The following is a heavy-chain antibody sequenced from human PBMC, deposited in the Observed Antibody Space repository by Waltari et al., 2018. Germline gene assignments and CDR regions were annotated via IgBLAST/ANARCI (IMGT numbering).Heavy chain of an antibody. V-gene: IGHV3-7*01. CDR2: IKVDGSDK. CDR1: GFTFSSYW. J-gene: IGHJ3*01. D-gene: IGHD2-15*01. Sequence: EVQLVESGGGLVQPGGSLRLSCAASGFTFSSYWMSWVRQAPGNGLEWVGNIKVDGSDKYYVDSVKGRFTISRDNAKNSLDLQMNSLRVEDTAVYYCVRGGGSFDFWGQGTTVTVSS. CDR3: VRGGGSFDF.